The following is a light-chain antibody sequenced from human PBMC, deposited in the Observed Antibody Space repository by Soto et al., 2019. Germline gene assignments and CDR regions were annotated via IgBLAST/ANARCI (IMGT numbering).Light chain of an antibody. CDR3: QQYESTPPT. CDR1: QSVSYTSNNKNN. CDR2: WAS. J-gene: IGKJ2*01. V-gene: IGKV4-1*01. Sequence: DIVMTQSPDSLAVSLGERATINCKSSQSVSYTSNNKNNLAWYHQRPGQPPKLLIYWASTRESGVPDRFSGSGSGTDFPLTIPSLQAEDVAVYYCQQYESTPPTFGQGTKLEIK.